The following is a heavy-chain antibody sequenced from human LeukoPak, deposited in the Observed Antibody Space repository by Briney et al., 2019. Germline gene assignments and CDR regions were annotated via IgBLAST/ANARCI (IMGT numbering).Heavy chain of an antibody. CDR2: IYYTGSV. J-gene: IGHJ6*02. Sequence: SQTLSLTCTISGASISTGGFYWTWIRQPPGEGLEWIGYIYYTGSVDYNASLKSRLTISLDTSKNRFSLKLNSVTAADTAVYYCARDHSYYFGSQTSTLDVWGQGTAVTVSS. CDR3: ARDHSYYFGSQTSTLDV. CDR1: GASISTGGFY. V-gene: IGHV4-31*03. D-gene: IGHD3-10*01.